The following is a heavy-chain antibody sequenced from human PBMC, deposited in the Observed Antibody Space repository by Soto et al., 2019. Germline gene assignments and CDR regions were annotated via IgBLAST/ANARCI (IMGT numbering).Heavy chain of an antibody. V-gene: IGHV3-15*01. Sequence: EVQLVESGGGLVMPGGSLRLSCAASGFTFTNAWMSWVRQAPGKGLEWVARIKSKTDGGTTDYATPVKGRFTISRDASINTLYLQLNSLKIEHTAQSYCITAVPDASAYWGQGTQVTVSS. CDR1: GFTFTNAW. J-gene: IGHJ4*02. CDR3: ITAVPDASAY. CDR2: IKSKTDGGTT. D-gene: IGHD3-10*02.